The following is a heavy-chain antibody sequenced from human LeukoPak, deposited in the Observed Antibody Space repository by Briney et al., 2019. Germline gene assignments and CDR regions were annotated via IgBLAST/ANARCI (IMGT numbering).Heavy chain of an antibody. J-gene: IGHJ4*02. Sequence: PSDTLTLTCTVSGGSVTNCYGSWLRQPTGKGLEWIGHIHYSGSNNYRPSFESRVTMFVDKSKNQIFLRLSSVTAADTAVYYCARHGTVSSGSYFDYRGQGTQGTLS. CDR1: GGSVTNCY. D-gene: IGHD1-26*01. CDR2: IHYSGSN. V-gene: IGHV4-59*08. CDR3: ARHGTVSSGSYFDY.